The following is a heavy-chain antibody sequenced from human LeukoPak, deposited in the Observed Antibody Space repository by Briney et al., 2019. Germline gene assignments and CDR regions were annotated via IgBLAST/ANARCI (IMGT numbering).Heavy chain of an antibody. D-gene: IGHD4-17*01. Sequence: PSETLSFTCTVSGGSISNSVYYWGWIRQPPGKGLEWIGTIYYNGSTYYNPSLKSRVTISVDTSKNQFSLKLSSVAAADTAVYYCARRTVTYWFDFWGQGTLVTGSS. J-gene: IGHJ4*02. V-gene: IGHV4-39*01. CDR2: IYYNGST. CDR3: ARRTVTYWFDF. CDR1: GGSISNSVYY.